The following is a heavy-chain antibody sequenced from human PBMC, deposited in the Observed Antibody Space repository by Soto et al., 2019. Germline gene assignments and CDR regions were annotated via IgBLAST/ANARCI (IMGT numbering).Heavy chain of an antibody. J-gene: IGHJ6*02. CDR3: ARARVIPLRYFAWLVSGLDV. Sequence: GGSLRLSCAASGFTFSSYAMHWVRQAPGKGLEWVAVISYDGSNKYYADSVKGRFTISRDNSKNTLYLQMNSLRAEDTAVYYCARARVIPLRYFAWLVSGLDVWGQGTTVTVSS. CDR1: GFTFSSYA. V-gene: IGHV3-30-3*01. D-gene: IGHD3-9*01. CDR2: ISYDGSNK.